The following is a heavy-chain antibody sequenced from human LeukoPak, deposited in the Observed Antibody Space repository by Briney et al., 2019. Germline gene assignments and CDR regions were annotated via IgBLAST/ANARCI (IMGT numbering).Heavy chain of an antibody. CDR3: ARGPMTVITV. Sequence: PGGSLRLSCAASGFTFSSYGMHWVRQAPGKGLEWVAVISYDGSNKYYADSVKGRFTISRDNSKNTLYLQMDSLRVDDTAVYYCARGPMTVITVGGQGTLVTVSS. V-gene: IGHV3-30*03. J-gene: IGHJ4*02. CDR1: GFTFSSYG. CDR2: ISYDGSNK. D-gene: IGHD1-14*01.